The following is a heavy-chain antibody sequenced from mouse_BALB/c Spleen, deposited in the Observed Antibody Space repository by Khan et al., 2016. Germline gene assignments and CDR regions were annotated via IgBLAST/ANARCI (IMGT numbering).Heavy chain of an antibody. Sequence: VQLQESGPGLVAPSQSLSITCTVSGFSLTSYGVHWVRQPPGKGLEWLGVIWAGGSTTYNSALMTRLSISKDNPKSQVFLTMNSLQTDDTAMYYCARLEDIWGQGTTLTVSS. D-gene: IGHD1-3*01. CDR2: IWAGGST. CDR3: ARLEDI. J-gene: IGHJ2*01. CDR1: GFSLTSYG. V-gene: IGHV2-9*02.